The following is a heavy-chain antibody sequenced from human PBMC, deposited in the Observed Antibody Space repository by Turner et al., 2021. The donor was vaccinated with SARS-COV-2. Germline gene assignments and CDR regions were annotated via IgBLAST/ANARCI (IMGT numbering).Heavy chain of an antibody. D-gene: IGHD2-21*02. CDR1: GYTIIELS. Sequence: QVQLVQSGAEVKKPGASVKVSCKVSGYTIIELSMHWVRQAPGKGLGWMGGFDPEDGETIYAQKFQGRVTMTEDTSTDTAYMELSSLRSEDTAVYYCATGYAYCGGDCSIYYWGQGTLVTVSS. J-gene: IGHJ4*02. CDR2: FDPEDGET. CDR3: ATGYAYCGGDCSIYY. V-gene: IGHV1-24*01.